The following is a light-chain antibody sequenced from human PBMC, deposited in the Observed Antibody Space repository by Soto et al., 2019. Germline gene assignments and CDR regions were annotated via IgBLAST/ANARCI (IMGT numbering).Light chain of an antibody. V-gene: IGKV1-33*01. CDR3: QQYDNLPSIT. Sequence: DIQMTQSPSSLSASVGDRVTITCQASQDISNYLNWYQQKPGKAPKLLIYDASNLETGVPSRFXRGRYGTDFTFTISNLQPEDIATYYCQQYDNLPSITFGQGTRLEIK. CDR2: DAS. CDR1: QDISNY. J-gene: IGKJ5*01.